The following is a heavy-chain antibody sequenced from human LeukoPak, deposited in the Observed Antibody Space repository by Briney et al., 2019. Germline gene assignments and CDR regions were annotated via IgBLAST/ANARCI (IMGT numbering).Heavy chain of an antibody. CDR2: ISAYNGNT. Sequence: ASVKVSCKASGYTFTSYGISWVRQAPGQGLEWMGWISAYNGNTNYAQKFQGRVTMTRDTSISTAYMELSRLRSDDTAVYYCARDGGGSGYSDYWGQGTLVTVSS. CDR3: ARDGGGSGYSDY. J-gene: IGHJ4*02. D-gene: IGHD3-22*01. CDR1: GYTFTSYG. V-gene: IGHV1-18*01.